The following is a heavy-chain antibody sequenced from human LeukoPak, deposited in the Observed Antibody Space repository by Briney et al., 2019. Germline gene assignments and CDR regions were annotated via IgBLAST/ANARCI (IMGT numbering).Heavy chain of an antibody. J-gene: IGHJ4*02. CDR3: ARIEGITRQHYGY. D-gene: IGHD4-17*01. CDR1: GYTFTGYY. V-gene: IGHV1-2*02. CDR2: INPNSGGT. Sequence: VASVKVSCKASGYTFTGYYMHWVRQAPGQGLEWMGWINPNSGGTNYAQKFQGRVTMTRDTSISTAYMELSRLRSDDTAVYYCARIEGITRQHYGYWGQGTLVTVSS.